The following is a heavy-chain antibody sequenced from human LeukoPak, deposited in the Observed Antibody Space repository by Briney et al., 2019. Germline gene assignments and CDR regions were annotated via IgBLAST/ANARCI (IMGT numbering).Heavy chain of an antibody. CDR2: IYHTGST. V-gene: IGHV4-59*01. D-gene: IGHD3-22*01. CDR1: GASISSSY. Sequence: SETLSLTCTVSGASISSSYWSWIRQSPGKGLEWIGYIYHTGSTKYNPSLESRVTISVDTSKNQFSLKLTSVTAADTAVYYCARGYFDSSGYSNAFDYWGQGALVTVSS. CDR3: ARGYFDSSGYSNAFDY. J-gene: IGHJ4*02.